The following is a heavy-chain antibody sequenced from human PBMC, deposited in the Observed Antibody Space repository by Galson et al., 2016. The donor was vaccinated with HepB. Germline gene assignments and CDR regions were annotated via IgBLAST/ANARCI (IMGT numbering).Heavy chain of an antibody. J-gene: IGHJ6*02. Sequence: CAISGDSVSSNSAAWHWIRQSPPRRLEWLGRTYYRSKWYNDYAASVKSRITINPATSKNQSSQQLSSVTPEDTAVYYCARVAVPGNYYYYGVDVWGQGTTVTVSS. CDR1: GDSVSSNSAA. V-gene: IGHV6-1*01. CDR3: ARVAVPGNYYYYGVDV. D-gene: IGHD6-19*01. CDR2: TYYRSKWYN.